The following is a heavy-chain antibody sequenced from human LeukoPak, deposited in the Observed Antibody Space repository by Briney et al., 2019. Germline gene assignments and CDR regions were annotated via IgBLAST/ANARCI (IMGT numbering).Heavy chain of an antibody. CDR2: TYYSGIT. CDR1: GGSISSYY. J-gene: IGHJ4*02. V-gene: IGHV4-59*01. CDR3: ARAASSWSFDY. D-gene: IGHD6-13*01. Sequence: PSETLSLTCTVSGGSISSYYWSWIRQPPGKGLEWIGYTYYSGITNYNPSLKSRVTISVDTSKNQFSLKLNSVTAADTAVYYCARAASSWSFDYWGQGTLVTVSS.